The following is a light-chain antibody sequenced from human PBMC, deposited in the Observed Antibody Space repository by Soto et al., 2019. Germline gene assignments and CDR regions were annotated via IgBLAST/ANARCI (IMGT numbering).Light chain of an antibody. Sequence: PATLSVSPVEIATLSCRASQSVSSNLAWYQQKPGQAPRLLIYGASTRATGIPARFSGSGSGTEFTLTISSLQSEDFAVYYCQQYNNWPWTFGQGTKVDIK. CDR2: GAS. CDR3: QQYNNWPWT. CDR1: QSVSSN. V-gene: IGKV3-15*01. J-gene: IGKJ1*01.